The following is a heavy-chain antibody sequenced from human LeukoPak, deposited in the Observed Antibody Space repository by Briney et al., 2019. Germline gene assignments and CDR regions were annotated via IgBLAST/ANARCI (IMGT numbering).Heavy chain of an antibody. CDR3: SEGYFEPFDH. CDR1: GDSVSNFH. D-gene: IGHD2/OR15-2a*01. J-gene: IGHJ4*02. Sequence: PSETLSLTCVVSGDSVSNFHWNWLRQVPGKGLEWIACLSYTGEADYNPSLASRVTISLDTSRNQGFSLKLKSVTAADTAVYYCSEGYFEPFDHWGQGILVTVSS. V-gene: IGHV4-59*02. CDR2: LSYTGEA.